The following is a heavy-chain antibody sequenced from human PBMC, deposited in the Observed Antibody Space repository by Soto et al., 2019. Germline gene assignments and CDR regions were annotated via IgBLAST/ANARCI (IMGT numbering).Heavy chain of an antibody. CDR2: ISSDRSNK. D-gene: IGHD3-9*01. CDR1: GFTFSSYA. Sequence: PGGSLRLSCAASGFTFSSYAVHWVRQAPGKGLEWVALISSDRSNKYYADSVKGRFTMSRDNSKNTLYLQMNSLGAEDTAVYYCAREVLRYFDLLSEDSYFYGMDVWGQGTTVIVSS. J-gene: IGHJ6*02. V-gene: IGHV3-30-3*01. CDR3: AREVLRYFDLLSEDSYFYGMDV.